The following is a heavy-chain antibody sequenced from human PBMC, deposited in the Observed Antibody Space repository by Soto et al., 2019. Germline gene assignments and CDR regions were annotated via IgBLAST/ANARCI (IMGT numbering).Heavy chain of an antibody. V-gene: IGHV4-59*08. J-gene: IGHJ6*03. CDR3: ARVGYYYYYMDV. Sequence: SETLSLTCTVSGGSISSYYWSWIRQPPGKGLEWIGYIYYSGSTNYNPSLKSRVTISVDTSKNQFSLKLSSVTAADTAVYYCARVGYYYYYMDVWGKGTTVTVS. CDR1: GGSISSYY. CDR2: IYYSGST. D-gene: IGHD1-26*01.